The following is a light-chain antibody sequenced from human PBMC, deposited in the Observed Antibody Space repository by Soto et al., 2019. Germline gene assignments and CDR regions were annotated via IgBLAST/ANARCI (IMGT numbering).Light chain of an antibody. J-gene: IGKJ3*01. V-gene: IGKV3-11*01. Sequence: EIVLTQSPAILSLSPGERATLSCRASQSVSNYLAWYQQKPGQAPRLLIYHASNRATGIPVRFSGTVSGTDFTLTISNLEPEDFAVYYCQQRVNWPEFTFGPGTKVEIK. CDR3: QQRVNWPEFT. CDR2: HAS. CDR1: QSVSNY.